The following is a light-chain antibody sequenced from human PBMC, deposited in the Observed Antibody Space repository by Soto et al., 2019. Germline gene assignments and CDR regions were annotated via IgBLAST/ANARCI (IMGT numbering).Light chain of an antibody. J-gene: IGLJ3*02. CDR2: TTN. CDR1: TGAVTSGNY. CDR3: LLYYGGAQLV. V-gene: IGLV7-43*01. Sequence: QAVVTQEPSLTVSPGGTVTLTCASSTGAVTSGNYPSWFQQKPGQTPRTLIYTTNSRHSWTPARFSGSLLGGKAALTLSGVQPEDEAEYYCLLYYGGAQLVFGGGTKVTVL.